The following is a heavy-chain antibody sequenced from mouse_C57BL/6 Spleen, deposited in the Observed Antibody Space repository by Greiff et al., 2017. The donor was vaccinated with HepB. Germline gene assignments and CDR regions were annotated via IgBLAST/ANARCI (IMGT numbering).Heavy chain of an antibody. Sequence: QVHVKQPGAELVKPGASVKMSCKASGYTFTSYWITWVKQRPGQGLEWIGDIYPGSGSTNYNEKFKSKATLTVDTSSSTAYMQLSSLTSEDSAVYYCARNDYSFGYWGQGTTLTVSS. J-gene: IGHJ2*01. CDR2: IYPGSGST. CDR3: ARNDYSFGY. D-gene: IGHD2-4*01. V-gene: IGHV1-55*01. CDR1: GYTFTSYW.